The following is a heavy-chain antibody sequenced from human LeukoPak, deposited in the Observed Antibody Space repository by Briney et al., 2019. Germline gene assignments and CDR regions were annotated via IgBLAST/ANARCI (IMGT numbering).Heavy chain of an antibody. V-gene: IGHV1-2*02. CDR1: GYTFTGYY. CDR2: INPYSGDT. J-gene: IGHJ6*03. CDR3: ARDGTPAFYYYMDV. Sequence: ASVKVSCKASGYTFTGYYMHWVRQAPGQGLEWMGWINPYSGDTNYAQNFQGRVTMTRDTSTSTVYMELSSLRSEDTAVYFCARDGTPAFYYYMDVWGKGTTVTISS.